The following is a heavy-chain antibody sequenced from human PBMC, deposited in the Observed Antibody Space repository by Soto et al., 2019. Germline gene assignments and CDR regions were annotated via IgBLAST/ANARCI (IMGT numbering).Heavy chain of an antibody. Sequence: SETLSLTCTVSGGSISSSSYYWGWIRQPPGKGLEWIGSIYYSGSTYYNPSLKSRVTISVDTSKNQFSLKLSSVTAADTAVYYCARLRIASAGTAYYYYYGMDVWGQGNTVTVSS. CDR3: ARLRIASAGTAYYYYYGMDV. V-gene: IGHV4-39*01. CDR1: GGSISSSSYY. CDR2: IYYSGST. J-gene: IGHJ6*02. D-gene: IGHD6-13*01.